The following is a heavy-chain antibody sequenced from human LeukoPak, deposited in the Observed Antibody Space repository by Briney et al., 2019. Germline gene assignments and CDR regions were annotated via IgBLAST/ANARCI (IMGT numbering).Heavy chain of an antibody. D-gene: IGHD3-10*01. V-gene: IGHV3-7*03. J-gene: IGHJ3*02. Sequence: GGSLRLSCAASGFTFSSYWMSWVRQAPGKGLEWVANIKQDGSEKYYVDSVKGRFTISRDNAKNSLYLQMNSLRAEDTAVYYCARNLWFGESSDAFDMWGQGTMVTVSS. CDR1: GFTFSSYW. CDR3: ARNLWFGESSDAFDM. CDR2: IKQDGSEK.